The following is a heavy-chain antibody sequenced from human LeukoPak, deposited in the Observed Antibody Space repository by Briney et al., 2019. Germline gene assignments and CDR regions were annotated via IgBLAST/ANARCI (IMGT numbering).Heavy chain of an antibody. CDR3: ARASIVAIYYYYYGMDV. D-gene: IGHD5-12*01. Sequence: GGSLRLSCAASGFTFSSYGMHWVRQAPGKGLEWVAFIRYDGSNKYYADSVKGRSTISRDNAKNSLYLQMNSLRAEDTAVYYCARASIVAIYYYYYGMDVWGQGTTVTVSS. CDR2: IRYDGSNK. J-gene: IGHJ6*02. V-gene: IGHV3-30*02. CDR1: GFTFSSYG.